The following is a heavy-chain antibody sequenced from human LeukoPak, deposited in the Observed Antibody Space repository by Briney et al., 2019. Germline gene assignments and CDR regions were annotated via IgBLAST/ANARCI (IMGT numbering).Heavy chain of an antibody. V-gene: IGHV4-39*01. J-gene: IGHJ4*02. D-gene: IGHD6-19*01. CDR2: IYYSAST. CDR1: GGSISSSSYY. Sequence: SETLSLTCTVSGGSISSSSYYWGWIRPPPGKGLEWIGSIYYSASTYYNPSLKSRVTISVDTSKNQFSLKLSSVTAADTAVYYCARQVAVAGPRLDYWGQGTLVTVSS. CDR3: ARQVAVAGPRLDY.